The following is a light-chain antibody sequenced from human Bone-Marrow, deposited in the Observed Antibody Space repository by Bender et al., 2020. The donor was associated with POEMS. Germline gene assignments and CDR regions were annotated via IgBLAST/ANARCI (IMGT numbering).Light chain of an antibody. J-gene: IGLJ1*01. CDR2: EVS. CDR3: SSYAGSNSYV. V-gene: IGLV2-8*01. CDR1: SSDVGGYNY. Sequence: QSALTQPASVSGSPGQSITISCTGTSSDVGGYNYVSWYQQHPGTAPKLMIYEVSKRPSGVPDRFSGSKSGNTASLTVSGLQAEDEAAYYCSSYAGSNSYVFGTGTKVTVL.